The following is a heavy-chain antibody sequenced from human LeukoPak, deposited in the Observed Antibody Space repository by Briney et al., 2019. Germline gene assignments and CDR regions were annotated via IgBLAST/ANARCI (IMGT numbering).Heavy chain of an antibody. CDR2: IYPGDSDT. Sequence: GASLQISCQGSGFHFTSYWIGWVRQMPGKGLEWMGIIYPGDSDTRYSPSFQGKVTISADKSIRTAYLQWSSLKASDTAIYYCARLGLGSGSSCDYWGQGTLVSVSS. D-gene: IGHD3-10*01. CDR3: ARLGLGSGSSCDY. J-gene: IGHJ4*02. V-gene: IGHV5-51*01. CDR1: GFHFTSYW.